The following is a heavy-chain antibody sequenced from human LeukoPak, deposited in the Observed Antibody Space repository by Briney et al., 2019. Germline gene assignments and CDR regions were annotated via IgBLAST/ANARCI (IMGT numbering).Heavy chain of an antibody. V-gene: IGHV3-30*14. J-gene: IGHJ6*03. CDR2: ISSDGNNK. CDR3: ARDSYYYYYMDV. Sequence: GGSLRLSCAASKFSFSSYEMHWVRQTPGKGLEWVALISSDGNNKYYADSVKGRFTISRDNSKNTLYLQMNSLRAEDTAVYYCARDSYYYYYMDVWGKGTTVTVSS. CDR1: KFSFSSYE.